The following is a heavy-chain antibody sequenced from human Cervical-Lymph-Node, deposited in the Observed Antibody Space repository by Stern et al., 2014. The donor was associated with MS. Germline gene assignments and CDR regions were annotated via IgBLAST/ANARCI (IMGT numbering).Heavy chain of an antibody. CDR1: GFSFNRYK. J-gene: IGHJ4*02. CDR2: ISSTSDYT. CDR3: ARDALFDS. V-gene: IGHV3-21*01. Sequence: VQLVESGGGLVKPGGTLRLSCAASGFSFNRYKMNWVRQAPGTGQARVSSISSTSDYTCYADSVKGRFTISRDNAKKSLYLQMNSLRADDTAVYYCARDALFDSWGQGTLVTVSS.